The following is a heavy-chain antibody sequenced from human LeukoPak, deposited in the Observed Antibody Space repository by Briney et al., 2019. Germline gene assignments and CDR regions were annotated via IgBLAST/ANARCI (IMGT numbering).Heavy chain of an antibody. D-gene: IGHD3-22*01. Sequence: GESLKISCKGSGYSFTSYWIGWVRQMPGKGLEWMGIIYPGDSDTRYSPSFQVQVTISGDKSISTAYLQWSSLKASDTAMYYCARQGGDYYDSSGYNAFDIWGQGTMVTVSS. CDR3: ARQGGDYYDSSGYNAFDI. J-gene: IGHJ3*02. V-gene: IGHV5-51*01. CDR2: IYPGDSDT. CDR1: GYSFTSYW.